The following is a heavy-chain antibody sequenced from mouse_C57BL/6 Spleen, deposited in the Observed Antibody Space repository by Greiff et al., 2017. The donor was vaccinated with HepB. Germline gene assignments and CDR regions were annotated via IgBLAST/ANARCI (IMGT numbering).Heavy chain of an antibody. J-gene: IGHJ4*01. CDR3: ARSELLTAMDY. CDR1: GYTFTSYW. V-gene: IGHV1-69*01. CDR2: IDPSDSYT. Sequence: VQLQQPGAELVMPGASVKLSCKASGYTFTSYWMHWVKQRPGQGLEWIGEIDPSDSYTNYNQKFKGKSTLTVDKSSSTAYMQLSSLTSEDSAVYYCARSELLTAMDYWGQGTSVTVSS. D-gene: IGHD1-1*01.